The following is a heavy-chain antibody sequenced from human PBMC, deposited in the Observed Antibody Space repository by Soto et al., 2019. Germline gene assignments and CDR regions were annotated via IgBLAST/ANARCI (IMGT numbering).Heavy chain of an antibody. CDR3: TKAAVTSQKRWTNYFGL. J-gene: IGHJ4*02. V-gene: IGHV3-9*01. D-gene: IGHD6-19*01. Sequence: GGTLRLSCAASGFTFDDYGMHWVRQAPGKGLEWVSAIRWDSGIIDYGDSVRGRFTTSRDNAKSLVYLHMNSLKVEDTALYYCTKAAVTSQKRWTNYFGLWGQGTQGTGSS. CDR1: GFTFDDYG. CDR2: IRWDSGII.